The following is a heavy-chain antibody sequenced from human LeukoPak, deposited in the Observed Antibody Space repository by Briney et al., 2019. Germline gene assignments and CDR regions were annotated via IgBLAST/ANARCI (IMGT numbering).Heavy chain of an antibody. CDR1: GYSFTSYW. Sequence: GESLKISCKGSGYSFTSYWISWVRQMPGKGLEWMGRIDPSDSCTNYSPSFQGHVTISADKSISTAYLQWSSLKASDTALYYCARPNPPLTMVGPNWFDPWGQGTLVTVSS. CDR3: ARPNPPLTMVGPNWFDP. CDR2: IDPSDSCT. J-gene: IGHJ5*02. D-gene: IGHD4/OR15-4a*01. V-gene: IGHV5-10-1*01.